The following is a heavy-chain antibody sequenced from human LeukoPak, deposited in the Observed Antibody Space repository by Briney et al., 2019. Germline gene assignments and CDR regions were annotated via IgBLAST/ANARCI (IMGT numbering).Heavy chain of an antibody. D-gene: IGHD1-26*01. V-gene: IGHV5-10-1*01. CDR2: IDPSDSYT. CDR1: GYSFTSYW. Sequence: GASLQISCKGSGYSFTSYWISWVRQMPGKGLEWMGRIDPSDSYTNYSPSFQGHVTISVDKSISTAYLQWSSLKASDTAMYCCARQDAWGARAFDIWGQGTMVTVSS. J-gene: IGHJ3*02. CDR3: ARQDAWGARAFDI.